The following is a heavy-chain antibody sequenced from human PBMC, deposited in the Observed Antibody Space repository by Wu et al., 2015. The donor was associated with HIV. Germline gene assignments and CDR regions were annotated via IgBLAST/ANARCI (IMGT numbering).Heavy chain of an antibody. Sequence: QAHLVQSGAEVKKPGASVKVSCKASGYTFTSYGISWVRQAPGQRLEWMGWMNPYNGYIKPAQKFEDRITMSTNNSAHTAYMELRSLASDDTAIYFCARVQFDPKYYTYFDLWGQGTLVTVSS. CDR2: MNPYNGYI. V-gene: IGHV1-18*01. J-gene: IGHJ2*01. CDR1: GYTFTSYG. CDR3: ARVQFDPKYYTYFDL. D-gene: IGHD3-10*01.